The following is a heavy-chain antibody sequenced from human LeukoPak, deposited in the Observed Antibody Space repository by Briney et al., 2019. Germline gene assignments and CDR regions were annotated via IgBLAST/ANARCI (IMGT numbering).Heavy chain of an antibody. Sequence: PGGSLRLSCAASGFIFSDFAMHWVRQASGKGLEWVGCIRTKVDSYATTYAASVKGRFTVSRDDSKNTAYLEMSSLKSEDTAVYYCARPSSGFHFWGQGTLVTVSS. CDR2: IRTKVDSYAT. D-gene: IGHD3-22*01. V-gene: IGHV3-73*01. CDR3: ARPSSGFHF. J-gene: IGHJ4*02. CDR1: GFIFSDFA.